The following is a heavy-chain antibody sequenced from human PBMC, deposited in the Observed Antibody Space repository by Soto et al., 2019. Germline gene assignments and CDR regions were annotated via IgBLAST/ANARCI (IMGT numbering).Heavy chain of an antibody. CDR1: GFSFSSFA. CDR3: AQCAMLMTTTGRWCNGFDS. D-gene: IGHD2-21*01. Sequence: EVQLLESGGTLVQPGESLRLSCEVSGFSFSSFAMNWVRQAPGEGLVWVSSIRGTATSSAHSVTGRFTISSDNSKNTVYLPMNPLRGTHTAVDYSAQCAMLMTTTGRWCNGFDSWGQGTLVIVSS. CDR2: IRGTAT. J-gene: IGHJ5*01. V-gene: IGHV3-23*01.